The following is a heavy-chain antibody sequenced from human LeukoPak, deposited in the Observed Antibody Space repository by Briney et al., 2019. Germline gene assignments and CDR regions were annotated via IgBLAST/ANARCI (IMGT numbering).Heavy chain of an antibody. Sequence: LSLTCAVYGGSFSGYYWSWIRQPPGKGLEWVAVIWHDGSNKYYADSMKGRFTISRDNSRSTVYLQMNNLRAEDTAVYYCADNFDHWGRGTLVTVSS. CDR1: GGSFSGYY. V-gene: IGHV3-33*08. J-gene: IGHJ4*02. CDR2: IWHDGSNK. CDR3: ADNFDH.